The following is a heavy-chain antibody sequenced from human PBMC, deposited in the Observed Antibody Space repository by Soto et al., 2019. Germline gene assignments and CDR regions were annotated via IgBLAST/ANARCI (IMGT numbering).Heavy chain of an antibody. V-gene: IGHV3-53*01. CDR1: GFNVNRQY. D-gene: IGHD5-18*01. CDR2: IYSGGTT. CDR3: ARDGGGYNYGGHFDY. J-gene: IGHJ4*02. Sequence: EVQLVESGGGLIQPGGSLRLSCATSGFNVNRQYMSWVRQAPGKGLEWVSTIYSGGTTYYTDSVKGRFTISRDISKNTLYLHRNSLRAEDTAVYYGARDGGGYNYGGHFDYWGQGTLVTVSS.